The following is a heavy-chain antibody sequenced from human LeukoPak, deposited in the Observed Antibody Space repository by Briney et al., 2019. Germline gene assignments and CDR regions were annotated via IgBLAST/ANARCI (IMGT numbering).Heavy chain of an antibody. D-gene: IGHD4-17*01. CDR3: VRDFNTVTTAYLQH. J-gene: IGHJ1*01. Sequence: GGSLRLSCAASGFTFSSYSMNWVRQAPGKGLEWVSSISSSSRHRYYADSVKGRFTISRDDAKNSVYLQMNSLRAEEMAVYYCVRDFNTVTTAYLQHWGQGTLVTVSS. CDR2: ISSSSRHR. V-gene: IGHV3-21*01. CDR1: GFTFSSYS.